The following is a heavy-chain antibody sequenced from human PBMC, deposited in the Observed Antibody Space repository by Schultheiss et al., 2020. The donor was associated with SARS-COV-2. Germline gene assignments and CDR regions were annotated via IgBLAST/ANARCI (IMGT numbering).Heavy chain of an antibody. CDR3: ARAVVVPAAIQSDDAFDI. CDR1: GYTFTSYY. CDR2: INPSSGST. D-gene: IGHD2-2*01. V-gene: IGHV1-46*01. Sequence: ASVKVSCKASGYTFTSYYMHWVRQAPGQGLEWMGIINPSSGSTSYAQKFQGRVTMTRDTSTSTVYMELSSLRSEDTAVYYCARAVVVPAAIQSDDAFDIWGQGTMVTVSS. J-gene: IGHJ3*02.